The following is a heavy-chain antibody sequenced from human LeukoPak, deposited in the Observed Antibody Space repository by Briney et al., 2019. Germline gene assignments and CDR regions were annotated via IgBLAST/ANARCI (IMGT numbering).Heavy chain of an antibody. J-gene: IGHJ4*02. CDR2: IYHSGST. D-gene: IGHD3-16*01. CDR3: ARAGGAAQGYGY. V-gene: IGHV4-38-2*02. Sequence: SETLSLTCTVSGYSISSGYYWGWIRQPPGKGLEWIGSIYHSGSTYYNPSLKSRVTISVDTSKNQFSLKLSSVTAADTAVYYCARAGGAAQGYGYWGQGTLVTVSS. CDR1: GYSISSGYY.